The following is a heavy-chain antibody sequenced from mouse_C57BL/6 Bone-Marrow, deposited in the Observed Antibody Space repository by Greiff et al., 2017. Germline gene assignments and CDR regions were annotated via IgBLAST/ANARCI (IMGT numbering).Heavy chain of an antibody. D-gene: IGHD2-2*01. CDR1: GFNIKDDY. CDR3: TMVPFDY. Sequence: DVQLQESGAELVRPGASVKLSCTASGFNIKDDYMHWVKQRPEQGLEWIGWIDPENGDTEYASKFQGKATITADTSSNTAYLQLSSLTSEDTAVYYCTMVPFDYWGQGTTLTVSS. V-gene: IGHV14-4*01. J-gene: IGHJ2*01. CDR2: IDPENGDT.